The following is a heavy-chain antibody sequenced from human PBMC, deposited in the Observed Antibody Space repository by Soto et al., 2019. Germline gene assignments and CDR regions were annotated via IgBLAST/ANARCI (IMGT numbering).Heavy chain of an antibody. V-gene: IGHV1-69*01. CDR2: IIPIFGTA. CDR1: GGTFSSYA. Sequence: QVQLVQSGAEVKKPGSSVKVSCKASGGTFSSYAISWVRQAPGQGLEWMGGIIPIFGTANYAQKFQGRVTITADESTSTAYMGLSSLRSEDTAVYYCARGLDSSGYYNYYYGMDVWGQGTTVTVSS. D-gene: IGHD3-22*01. J-gene: IGHJ6*02. CDR3: ARGLDSSGYYNYYYGMDV.